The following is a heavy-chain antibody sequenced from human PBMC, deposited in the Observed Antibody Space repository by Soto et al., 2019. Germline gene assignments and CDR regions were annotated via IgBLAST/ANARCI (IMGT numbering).Heavy chain of an antibody. Sequence: SETLSLTCGVSGGSISRGDYSWSWILQPPGKGLEWLGSIYHSVNTYFKPSLRSRITISVDRSKNQFSLRLSSVTAADTAVYYCARDLKWDSCSGGSCYRSETFDPWGQGTLVP. CDR1: GGSISRGDYS. CDR2: IYHSVNT. CDR3: ARDLKWDSCSGGSCYRSETFDP. D-gene: IGHD2-15*01. J-gene: IGHJ5*02. V-gene: IGHV4-30-2*01.